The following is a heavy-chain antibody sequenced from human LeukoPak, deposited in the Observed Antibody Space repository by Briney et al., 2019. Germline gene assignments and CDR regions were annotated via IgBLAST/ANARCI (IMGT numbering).Heavy chain of an antibody. V-gene: IGHV3-21*01. D-gene: IGHD3-22*01. Sequence: GGSLRLSCAASGFTCISYSMNWVRQAPGKGVEWVSSMSSSSSYIYYADSVKGRFTISRDNAKNSLYLQMNSLRAEDTAVYYCARDYDRSAGDAFDIWGQGTMVTVSS. J-gene: IGHJ3*02. CDR3: ARDYDRSAGDAFDI. CDR1: GFTCISYS. CDR2: MSSSSSYI.